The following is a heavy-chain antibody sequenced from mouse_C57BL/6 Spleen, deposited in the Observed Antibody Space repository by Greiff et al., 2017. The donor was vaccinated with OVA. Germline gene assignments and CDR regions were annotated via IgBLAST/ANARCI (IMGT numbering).Heavy chain of an antibody. V-gene: IGHV1-55*01. D-gene: IGHD2-5*01. CDR1: GYTFTSYW. Sequence: QVQLQQPGAELVKPGASVKMSCKASGYTFTSYWITWVKQRPGQGLEWIGDIYPGSGSTNYNEKFKSKATLTVDTSSSTAYMQLSSLTSEDSAVYYCARTSYYSNGYAMDYWGQGTSVTVSS. CDR3: ARTSYYSNGYAMDY. CDR2: IYPGSGST. J-gene: IGHJ4*01.